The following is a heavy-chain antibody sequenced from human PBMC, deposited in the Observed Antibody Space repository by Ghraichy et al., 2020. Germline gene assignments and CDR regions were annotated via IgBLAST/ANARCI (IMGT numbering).Heavy chain of an antibody. Sequence: SQTLSLTCTVSGGSISSYSDYWGWLRQPPGKGPEWIGSIYNSVSTHYNPSLKSRVTISIDTSKDQFSLRLTSVTAADTAIYYCARNKTGNLSGWFDPWGQGSLVICSS. D-gene: IGHD1-14*01. CDR2: IYNSVST. J-gene: IGHJ5*02. CDR1: GGSISSYSDY. CDR3: ARNKTGNLSGWFDP. V-gene: IGHV4-39*01.